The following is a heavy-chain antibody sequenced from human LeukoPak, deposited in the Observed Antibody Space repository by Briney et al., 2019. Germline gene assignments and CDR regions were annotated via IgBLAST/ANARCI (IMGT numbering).Heavy chain of an antibody. D-gene: IGHD6-13*01. CDR3: ARDPPHYSSSWYYFDY. CDR2: VWYDGTNK. Sequence: GRSLRLSCAASGFIFSSYGMHWVRQAPGKGLEWVAVVWYDGTNKYYADSVKGRFTISRDYSRNTLYLQMNSLRAEDTALYYCARDPPHYSSSWYYFDYWGQGTLVTVSS. J-gene: IGHJ4*02. V-gene: IGHV3-33*01. CDR1: GFIFSSYG.